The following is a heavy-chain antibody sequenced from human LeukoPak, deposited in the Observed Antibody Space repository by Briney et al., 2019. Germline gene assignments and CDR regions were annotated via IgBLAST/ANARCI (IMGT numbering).Heavy chain of an antibody. CDR2: IYYTGSS. J-gene: IGHJ4*02. Sequence: SETLSLTCTVSGGSISSGNNYWSWIRQHPGKGLEWMGYIYYTGSSHYNPSLKSRLTISVDTSKNQFSLRLNSVTAADTAVYYCARQFDYWGQGTLVTVSS. CDR3: ARQFDY. V-gene: IGHV4-31*03. CDR1: GGSISSGNNY.